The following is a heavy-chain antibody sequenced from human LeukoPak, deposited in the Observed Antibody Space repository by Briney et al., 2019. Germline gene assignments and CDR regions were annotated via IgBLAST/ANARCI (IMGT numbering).Heavy chain of an antibody. CDR3: ARVSHYDYAWGSYLH. J-gene: IGHJ4*02. V-gene: IGHV1-2*02. D-gene: IGHD3-16*01. CDR2: INPNTGGT. CDR1: GYTFTGYY. Sequence: ASVKVSCKASGYTFTGYYMHWVRQAPGLGLEWMGWINPNTGGTNYAQKFQGRVTMTRDTSISTVYMELSRLRSDDTAVYYCARVSHYDYAWGSYLHWGQGTLVTVSS.